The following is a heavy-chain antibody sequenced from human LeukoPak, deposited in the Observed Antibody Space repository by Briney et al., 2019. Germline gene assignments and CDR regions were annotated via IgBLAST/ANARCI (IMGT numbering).Heavy chain of an antibody. CDR2: ISSSSSYI. D-gene: IGHD6-13*01. V-gene: IGHV3-21*01. CDR3: ARDPPAYSSGWSILFDY. Sequence: PGGSLRLSCAASGFTFSSYSMNWVRQAPGKGLEWVSSISSSSSYIYYADSVKGRFTISRDNAKNSLYLQMNSLRAEDTAVYYCARDPPAYSSGWSILFDYWGQGTLVTVSS. J-gene: IGHJ4*02. CDR1: GFTFSSYS.